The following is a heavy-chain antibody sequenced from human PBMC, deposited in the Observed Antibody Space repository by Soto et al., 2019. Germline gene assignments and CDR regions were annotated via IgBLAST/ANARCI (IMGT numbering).Heavy chain of an antibody. CDR1: GGTFSSNA. Sequence: QPPLVQSGAELKKPGSSVKVSCKASGGTFSSNAISWVRQAPGQGLEWLGGIIPIYDTSNYAEKFQGRVTISADRSTSTAYTELRSLRSEDTAVYYCARGAVMSVIPPRYTTDVWGQGTTVTVSS. V-gene: IGHV1-69*06. D-gene: IGHD2-8*02. J-gene: IGHJ6*02. CDR2: IIPIYDTS. CDR3: ARGAVMSVIPPRYTTDV.